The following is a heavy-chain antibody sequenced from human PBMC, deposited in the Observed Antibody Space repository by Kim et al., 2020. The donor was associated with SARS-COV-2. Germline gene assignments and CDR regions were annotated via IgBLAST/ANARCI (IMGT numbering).Heavy chain of an antibody. Sequence: PSLESRVTISIDTSKDQFSLKLSSVTAADTAVYYCARGSDYSNYEHYFDYWGQGTLVTVSS. V-gene: IGHV4-59*09. D-gene: IGHD4-4*01. J-gene: IGHJ4*02. CDR3: ARGSDYSNYEHYFDY.